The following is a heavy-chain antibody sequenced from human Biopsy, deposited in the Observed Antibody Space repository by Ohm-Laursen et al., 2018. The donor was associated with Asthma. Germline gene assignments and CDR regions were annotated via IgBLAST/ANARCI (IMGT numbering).Heavy chain of an antibody. V-gene: IGHV4-34*01. CDR2: INHSGST. CDR1: GGSFSGYY. D-gene: IGHD3-3*01. CDR3: ARSAKTIFGVVMGSYYYGMDV. Sequence: SETLSLTCAAYGGSFSGYYWSWIRQPPGKGLEWIGEINHSGSTNYNPSLKSRVTISVDTSKNQFSLKLSSVTAADTAVYYCARSAKTIFGVVMGSYYYGMDVWGQGTTVTVSS. J-gene: IGHJ6*02.